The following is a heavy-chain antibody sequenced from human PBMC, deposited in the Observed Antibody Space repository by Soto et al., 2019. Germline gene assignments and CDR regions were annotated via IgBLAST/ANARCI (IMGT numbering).Heavy chain of an antibody. Sequence: PGGSLTLSCAASGFTFSTYTMTWIRHAPGSRLEWVSSVGCSGDGTYYAASVKGRFTISRDNSKTTLYLQMNRLRAEDTAIYYCAKAREVKLVRISLAQWGQGTLVTVSS. J-gene: IGHJ4*02. CDR2: VGCSGDGT. V-gene: IGHV3-23*01. CDR3: AKAREVKLVRISLAQ. CDR1: GFTFSTYT. D-gene: IGHD3-10*01.